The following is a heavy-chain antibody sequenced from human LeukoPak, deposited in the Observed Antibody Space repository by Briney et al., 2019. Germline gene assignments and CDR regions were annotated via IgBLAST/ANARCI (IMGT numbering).Heavy chain of an antibody. CDR3: AKGYDSSGYNY. V-gene: IGHV3-48*01. CDR1: GFTFSSYS. J-gene: IGHJ4*02. CDR2: ISSSSSTI. Sequence: GGSLRLSCAASGFTFSSYSMNWVRQAPGKGLEWVSYISSSSSTIYYADSVKGRFTISRDNSKNTLYLQMNSLRAEDTAVYYCAKGYDSSGYNYWGQGTLVTVSS. D-gene: IGHD3-22*01.